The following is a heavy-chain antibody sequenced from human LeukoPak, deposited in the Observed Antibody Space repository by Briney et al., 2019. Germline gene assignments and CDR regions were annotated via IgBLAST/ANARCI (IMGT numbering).Heavy chain of an antibody. CDR3: ARDHWGRIRTGGYFEY. Sequence: PGGSLRLSCTVSGFTFSNFAMSWVRQAPGKGLEWVSGISGSGGDTYYADSVKGRFTISRDNSKNTLNLQMNSLIVEDTAVYFCARDHWGRIRTGGYFEYWGQGTLVTVSS. CDR1: GFTFSNFA. D-gene: IGHD1-14*01. CDR2: ISGSGGDT. V-gene: IGHV3-23*01. J-gene: IGHJ4*02.